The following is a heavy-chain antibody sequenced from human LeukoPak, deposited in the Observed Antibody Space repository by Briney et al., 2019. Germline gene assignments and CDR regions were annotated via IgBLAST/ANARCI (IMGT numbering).Heavy chain of an antibody. Sequence: GGSLTLSCAASGFTFSSYSMNWVRQAPGKGLEWVSSISSSSSYIYYADSVKGRFTISRDNAKNSLYLQMNSLRAEDTAVYYCAALRVTTPFDYWGQGTLLTVCS. CDR1: GFTFSSYS. V-gene: IGHV3-21*01. J-gene: IGHJ4*02. CDR2: ISSSSSYI. D-gene: IGHD4-17*01. CDR3: AALRVTTPFDY.